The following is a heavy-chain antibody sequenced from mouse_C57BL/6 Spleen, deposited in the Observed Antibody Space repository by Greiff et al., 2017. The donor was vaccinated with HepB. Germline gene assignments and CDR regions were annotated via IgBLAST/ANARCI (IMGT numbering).Heavy chain of an antibody. V-gene: IGHV5-4*03. D-gene: IGHD1-1*01. Sequence: EVNVVESGGGLVKPGGSLKLSCAASGFTFSSYAMSWVRQTPEKRLEWVATISDGGSYTYYPDNVKGRFTISRDNAKNNLYLQMSHLKSEDTAMYYCARGTRYYYGSSSLYFDYWGQGTTLTVSS. CDR1: GFTFSSYA. J-gene: IGHJ2*01. CDR2: ISDGGSYT. CDR3: ARGTRYYYGSSSLYFDY.